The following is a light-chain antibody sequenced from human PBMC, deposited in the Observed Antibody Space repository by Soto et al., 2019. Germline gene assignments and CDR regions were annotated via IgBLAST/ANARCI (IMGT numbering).Light chain of an antibody. CDR2: DVS. J-gene: IGLJ2*01. CDR3: SSYTRSSTVV. Sequence: QSALTQPASVSGSPGQSITISCTGTSSDVGGYNYVSWYQQHPGKAPKLMLYDVSNRPSGVSNRFSGSKSGNTASLTISGLQAEDEADYYSSSYTRSSTVVFGGGIKLPVL. CDR1: SSDVGGYNY. V-gene: IGLV2-14*01.